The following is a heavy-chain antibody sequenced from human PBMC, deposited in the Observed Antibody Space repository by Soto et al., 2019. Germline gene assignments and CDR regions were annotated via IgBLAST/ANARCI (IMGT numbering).Heavy chain of an antibody. J-gene: IGHJ3*02. CDR1: GFTFRSYE. V-gene: IGHV3-48*03. CDR2: ISNSGGSI. Sequence: GGSLRLSFSASGFTFRSYEMNWVRQAPGKGLEWVSYISNSGGSIYYADSVKGRFTISRDNVKNSLYLQMNSLRDEDTAVYYCVRDRAWAFDIWGQGTMVTVSS. CDR3: VRDRAWAFDI.